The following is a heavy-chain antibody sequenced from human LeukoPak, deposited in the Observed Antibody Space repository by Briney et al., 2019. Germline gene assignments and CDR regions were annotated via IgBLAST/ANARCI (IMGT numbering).Heavy chain of an antibody. Sequence: SETLSLTCIVSGGSMSSYYWSWIRQPAGRGLEWIGRMYTDGSTNYNPFLNSRVTMSVDTSKKHFSLRLNSVTAADTAVYYCATYDQKLAFDNWGQGTLVTVSS. J-gene: IGHJ4*02. V-gene: IGHV4-4*07. D-gene: IGHD6-13*01. CDR3: ATYDQKLAFDN. CDR2: MYTDGST. CDR1: GGSMSSYY.